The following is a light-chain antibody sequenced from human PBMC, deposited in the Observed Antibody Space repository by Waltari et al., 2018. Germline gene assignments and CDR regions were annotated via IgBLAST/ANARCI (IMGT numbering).Light chain of an antibody. CDR1: DSDVGAYYF. CDR2: EVS. V-gene: IGLV2-14*01. CDR3: SSYTTSSAPGV. Sequence: QSALTPPASVSGPPGQSITISCSGTDSDVGAYYFVSWYQQHPGKAPHLIIYEVSNRPSGISNRFSASKSGNTASLTISGLQAEDEADYYCSSYTTSSAPGVFGTGTRVTVL. J-gene: IGLJ1*01.